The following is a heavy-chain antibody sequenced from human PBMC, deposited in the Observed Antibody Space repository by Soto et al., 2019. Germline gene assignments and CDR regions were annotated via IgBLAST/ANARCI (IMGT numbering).Heavy chain of an antibody. Sequence: SETLSLTCTVSGGSISSYYWSWIRQPPGKGLEWIGYIYYSGSTNYNPSLKSRVTISVDTSKNQFSLKLSSVTAADTAVYYCARGKNVQLWLRNYYYGMDVWGQGTTVTVSS. CDR3: ARGKNVQLWLRNYYYGMDV. CDR1: GGSISSYY. J-gene: IGHJ6*02. D-gene: IGHD5-18*01. CDR2: IYYSGST. V-gene: IGHV4-59*12.